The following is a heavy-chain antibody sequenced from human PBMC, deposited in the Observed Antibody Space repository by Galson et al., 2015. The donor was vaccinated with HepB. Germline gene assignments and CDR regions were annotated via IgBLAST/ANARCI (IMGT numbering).Heavy chain of an antibody. V-gene: IGHV4-39*01. CDR3: ATSNLYYYDSRGSKAHWFAP. CDR2: IYYSGST. J-gene: IGHJ5*02. D-gene: IGHD3-22*01. Sequence: SETLSLTCTVSGGSISSSSYYWGWIRQPPGKGLEWIGSIYYSGSTYYNPSLKSRVTISVDTSKNQFSLKLSSVTAADTAVYYCATSNLYYYDSRGSKAHWFAPWGQGTLVTVSS. CDR1: GGSISSSSYY.